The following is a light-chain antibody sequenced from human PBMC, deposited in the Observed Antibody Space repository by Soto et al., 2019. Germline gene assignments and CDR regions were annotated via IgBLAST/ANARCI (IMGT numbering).Light chain of an antibody. Sequence: IVMTQSPATLSVSPGERATLSCRASQSVSNNLAWYQQKPGQAPRLLIYGASTRATGIPARFSGSGSGTEFTLTISSLQSEDLAVYYCQQYNHWPLTFGPGTKVDIK. CDR1: QSVSNN. V-gene: IGKV3-15*01. J-gene: IGKJ3*01. CDR2: GAS. CDR3: QQYNHWPLT.